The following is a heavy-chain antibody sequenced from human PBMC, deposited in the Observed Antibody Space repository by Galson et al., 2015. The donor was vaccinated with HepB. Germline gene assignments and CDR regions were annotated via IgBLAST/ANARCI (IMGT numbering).Heavy chain of an antibody. J-gene: IGHJ4*02. Sequence: SLRLSCAASGFTFTRHWMSWVRQAPGKGLEWVANIKQDGFERSYVDSVKGRFTISRDNVEKSLFLQMSSLRAEDTAVYYCARVGRGYDIPHFDSWGEGTLVTVSS. CDR1: GFTFTRHW. CDR2: IKQDGFER. D-gene: IGHD5-12*01. V-gene: IGHV3-7*03. CDR3: ARVGRGYDIPHFDS.